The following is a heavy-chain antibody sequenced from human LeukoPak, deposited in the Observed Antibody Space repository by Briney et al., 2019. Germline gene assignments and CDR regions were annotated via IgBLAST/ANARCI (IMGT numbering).Heavy chain of an antibody. CDR2: VYYSGYT. CDR3: AKLSSSYWYFDY. Sequence: SETLSLTCTVSGDSIITISHYWAWIRQAPGKRVEWIGTVYYSGYTYYNPSLRTRLTMSIDTSQNQFSLRLSSVTAADTSIYYCAKLSSSYWYFDYWGQGALVAVSS. D-gene: IGHD2-15*01. V-gene: IGHV4-39*01. J-gene: IGHJ4*02. CDR1: GDSIITISHY.